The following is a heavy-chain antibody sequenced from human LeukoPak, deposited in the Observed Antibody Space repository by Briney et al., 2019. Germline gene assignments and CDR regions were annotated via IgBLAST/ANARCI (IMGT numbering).Heavy chain of an antibody. CDR1: GGSFSGYY. CDR2: INHSGST. J-gene: IGHJ4*02. CDR3: ANLANYYGSGFDY. Sequence: SETLSLTCAVYGGSFSGYYWSWTRQPPGKGLEWIGEINHSGSTNYNPSLKSRVTISVDKSKNQFSLKLSSVTAADTAVYYCANLANYYGSGFDYWGQGTLVTVSS. V-gene: IGHV4-34*01. D-gene: IGHD3-10*01.